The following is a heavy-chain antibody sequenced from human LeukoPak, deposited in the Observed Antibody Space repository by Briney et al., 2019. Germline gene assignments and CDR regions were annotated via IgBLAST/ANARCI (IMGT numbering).Heavy chain of an antibody. J-gene: IGHJ4*02. CDR1: GGSISSTSYY. Sequence: ASETLSLTCTVSGGSISSTSYYWAWIRQPPGRGLEWIGSIDYSGTTYYNPSLKSRVTISVDTSKNQFSLKLSSVTASDTAKYFCARRGQAAGSKGAFDYWGQGTPVTVSS. D-gene: IGHD6-13*01. CDR3: ARRGQAAGSKGAFDY. CDR2: IDYSGTT. V-gene: IGHV4-39*01.